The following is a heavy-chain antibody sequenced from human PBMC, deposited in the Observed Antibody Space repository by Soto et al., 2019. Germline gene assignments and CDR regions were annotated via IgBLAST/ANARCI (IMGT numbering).Heavy chain of an antibody. J-gene: IGHJ6*02. D-gene: IGHD6-13*01. CDR3: ARGEGLAAAYYYYGMDV. CDR2: INHSGST. CDR1: GGSFSGYY. Sequence: QVQLQQWGAGLLKPSETLSLTCAVYGGSFSGYYWSWIRQPPGKGLEWIGEINHSGSTNYNPSLKSRVTISVDTSKNQFSLKLSSVTAADTAVYYCARGEGLAAAYYYYGMDVWGQGTTVTVSS. V-gene: IGHV4-34*01.